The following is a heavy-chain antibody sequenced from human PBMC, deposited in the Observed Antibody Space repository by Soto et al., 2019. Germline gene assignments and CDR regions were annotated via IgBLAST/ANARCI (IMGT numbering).Heavy chain of an antibody. CDR2: IHPGESDS. CDR3: ARHEATYYNFYGMDV. CDR1: GYSFTTYW. J-gene: IGHJ6*02. V-gene: IGHV5-51*01. Sequence: GDSLKISCKSYGYSFTTYWIAWVRQIPGKGLEWMGSIHPGESDSRYSPSFQGQVTISADRSITTAYLQWSSLKASDNAMYYCARHEATYYNFYGMDVWAQGTTVTVSS.